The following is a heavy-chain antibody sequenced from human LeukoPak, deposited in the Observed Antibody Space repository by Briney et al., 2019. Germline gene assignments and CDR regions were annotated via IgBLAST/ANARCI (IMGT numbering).Heavy chain of an antibody. CDR1: GGSISNYY. Sequence: PSETLSLTCTASGGSISNYYWSWIRQPPGKGLEWIGYMSNSGSTNYNPSLKSRVTISVDTSENQFSLKLNSVTAADTAVYYCARGRGYSYGLDYWGQGTLVTVSS. CDR2: MSNSGST. CDR3: ARGRGYSYGLDY. D-gene: IGHD5-18*01. J-gene: IGHJ4*02. V-gene: IGHV4-59*01.